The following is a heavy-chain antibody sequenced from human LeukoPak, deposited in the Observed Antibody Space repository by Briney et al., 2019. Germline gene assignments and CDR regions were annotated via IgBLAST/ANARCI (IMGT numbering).Heavy chain of an antibody. D-gene: IGHD2-15*01. V-gene: IGHV3-30*03. CDR1: GFTFSSYG. Sequence: PGRSLRLSCAASGFTFSSYGMHWARQAPGKGLEWVAVISYDGSNKYYADSVKGRFTISRDNAKNSLYLQMNSLRAEDTAVYYCARVDGSLFAYFDYWGQGTLVTVSS. J-gene: IGHJ4*02. CDR3: ARVDGSLFAYFDY. CDR2: ISYDGSNK.